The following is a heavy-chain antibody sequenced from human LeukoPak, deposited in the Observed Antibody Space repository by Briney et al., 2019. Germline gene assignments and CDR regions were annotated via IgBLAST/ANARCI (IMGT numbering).Heavy chain of an antibody. CDR1: GGSFSGYY. Sequence: PSETLSLTCAVYGGSFSGYYWSWIRQPPGKGLEWIGEINHSGSTNYNPSLKSRVTISVDTSKNQFSLKLSSVTAADTAVYYCARSRRIVVVPAAKSTYWFDPWGQGTLVTVSS. CDR3: ARSRRIVVVPAAKSTYWFDP. V-gene: IGHV4-34*01. CDR2: INHSGST. J-gene: IGHJ5*02. D-gene: IGHD2-2*01.